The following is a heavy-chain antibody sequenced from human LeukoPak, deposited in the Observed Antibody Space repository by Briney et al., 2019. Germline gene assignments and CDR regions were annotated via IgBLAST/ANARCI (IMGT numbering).Heavy chain of an antibody. Sequence: GGSLRLSCAASGFTFSSYAMNWVRQGPGKGLEWVSSISGSGSGGSTYYADSVKGRFTISRDNSKNTLYLQMNSLRAEDTAVYYCAPDPGDCDVGGDCYLDYWGQGTLVTVSS. J-gene: IGHJ4*02. CDR1: GFTFSSYA. V-gene: IGHV3-23*01. CDR2: ISGSGSGGST. D-gene: IGHD2-21*02. CDR3: APDPGDCDVGGDCYLDY.